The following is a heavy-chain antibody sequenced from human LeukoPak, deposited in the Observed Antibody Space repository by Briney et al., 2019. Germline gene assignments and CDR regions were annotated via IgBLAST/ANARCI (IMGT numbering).Heavy chain of an antibody. CDR2: IYGDDET. D-gene: IGHD1/OR15-1a*01. J-gene: IGHJ6*02. CDR3: AREAVMPVAPVKIGTSDRPLYEYYGLDV. Sequence: GGSLRLSCAGSGYSFGMHAMDWVRQAPGKGLEWVSVIYGDDETNYADSVKGRFTISRDNSKNTLYLQMNSLRADDTVVYYCAREAVMPVAPVKIGTSDRPLYEYYGLDVWGQGTTVTVS. V-gene: IGHV3-53*01. CDR1: GYSFGMHA.